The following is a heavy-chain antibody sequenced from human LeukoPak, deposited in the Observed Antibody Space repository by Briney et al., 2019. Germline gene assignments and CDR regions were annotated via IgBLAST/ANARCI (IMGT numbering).Heavy chain of an antibody. CDR3: AREAGGWYFDY. CDR2: IHHSGRT. J-gene: IGHJ4*02. CDR1: GGSISSSNW. V-gene: IGHV4-4*02. Sequence: PSETLSLTCAVSGGSISSSNWWNWVRQPPGKGLEWIGEIHHSGRTNYNPPLKSRVTISVDKSKNQFSLKLSSVTAADTAVYYCAREAGGWYFDYWGQGTLVTVSS. D-gene: IGHD6-19*01.